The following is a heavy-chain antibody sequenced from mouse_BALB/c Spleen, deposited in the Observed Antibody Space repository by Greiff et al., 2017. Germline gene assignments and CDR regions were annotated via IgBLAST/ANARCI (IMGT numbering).Heavy chain of an antibody. D-gene: IGHD1-2*01. J-gene: IGHJ2*01. CDR3: TRDYYGYDYFDY. CDR2: IYPSDSYT. CDR1: GYTFTSYW. Sequence: VQLQQSGAELVRPGASVKLSCKASGYTFTSYWINWVKQRPGQGLEWIGNIYPSDSYTNYNQKFKDKATLTVDKSSSTAYMQLSSPTSEDSAVYYCTRDYYGYDYFDYWGQGTTLTVSS. V-gene: IGHV1-69*02.